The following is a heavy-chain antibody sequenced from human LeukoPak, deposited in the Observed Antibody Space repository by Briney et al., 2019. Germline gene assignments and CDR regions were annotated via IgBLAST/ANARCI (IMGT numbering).Heavy chain of an antibody. CDR3: ARGVVVVADAPEWFDP. V-gene: IGHV4-59*01. D-gene: IGHD2-15*01. CDR2: VFYTGRT. Sequence: SETLSLTCSVSGDSISSDYWNWIRQPPGKGLEWIGYVFYTGRTNHNPSFKSRVTMSVDPSKSQFSLKLASVTAADTAVYFCARGVVVVADAPEWFDPWGQGTLVIVSP. J-gene: IGHJ5*02. CDR1: GDSISSDY.